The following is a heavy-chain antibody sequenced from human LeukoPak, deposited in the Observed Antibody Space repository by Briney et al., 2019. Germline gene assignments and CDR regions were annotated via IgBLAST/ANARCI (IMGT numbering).Heavy chain of an antibody. V-gene: IGHV3-7*03. CDR2: INIDGSQR. J-gene: IGHJ4*02. CDR3: ARDPGWGALDY. Sequence: GGSLRLSCAASGFTLSSYWMTWVRQTPGKGLELVANINIDGSQRYHADSVEGRFTISRDNVKNTLYLQMSSLRVEDTAVYYCARDPGWGALDYWGQGALVIVSS. D-gene: IGHD3-16*01. CDR1: GFTLSSYW.